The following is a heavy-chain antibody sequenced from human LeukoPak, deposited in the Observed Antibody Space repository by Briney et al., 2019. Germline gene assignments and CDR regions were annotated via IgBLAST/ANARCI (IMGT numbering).Heavy chain of an antibody. D-gene: IGHD1-26*01. CDR2: ISGSGGST. Sequence: GGSLRLSCAASGFTFSSYAMSWVRQAPGKGLEWVSAISGSGGSTYYADSVKGRFTISRDNSKNTLYLQMNSLRAENTAVYYCAKNMGATRYFDYWGQGTLVTVSS. J-gene: IGHJ4*02. CDR1: GFTFSSYA. V-gene: IGHV3-23*01. CDR3: AKNMGATRYFDY.